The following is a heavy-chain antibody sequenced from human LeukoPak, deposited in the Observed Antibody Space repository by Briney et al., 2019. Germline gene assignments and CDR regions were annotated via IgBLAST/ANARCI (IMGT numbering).Heavy chain of an antibody. D-gene: IGHD2-2*01. CDR1: GFSFSSYA. V-gene: IGHV3-23*01. CDR2: ISGSGGST. Sequence: GGTLRLSCAASGFSFSSYAMSWVRQPPGKGLEWVWAISGSGGSTYYADPVKRGFTISRDNTKKTLHLQMNSLRAEDTAGYYCAKDCYAPFDYWGQGTLVTVSS. CDR3: AKDCYAPFDY. J-gene: IGHJ4*02.